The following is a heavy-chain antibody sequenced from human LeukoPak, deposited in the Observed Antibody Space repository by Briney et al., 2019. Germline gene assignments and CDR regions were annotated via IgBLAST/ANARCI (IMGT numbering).Heavy chain of an antibody. Sequence: GGSLRLSCSASGFTFSSYWMQWVRQPPGKGLVWVSRIKTDGSSTSYADSVKGRFTISRDNAKNTLYLQMNSLRAEDTAVYYCGRAGNYRIDYWGQETLVTVSS. CDR1: GFTFSSYW. CDR2: IKTDGSST. V-gene: IGHV3-74*01. J-gene: IGHJ4*02. D-gene: IGHD1-7*01. CDR3: GRAGNYRIDY.